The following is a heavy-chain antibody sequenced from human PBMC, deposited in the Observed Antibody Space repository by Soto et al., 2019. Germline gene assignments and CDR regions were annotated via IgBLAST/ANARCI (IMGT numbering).Heavy chain of an antibody. CDR3: ARGNHGVFDY. Sequence: SETLSLTCTVSGGSISSYYWSWIRQPPGKGLEWVGYIYYSGSTNYNPSLKSRVTISVDTSKNQFSLKLSSVTAADTAVYYCARGNHGVFDYWGQGTLVTVSS. CDR2: IYYSGST. CDR1: GGSISSYY. V-gene: IGHV4-59*01. J-gene: IGHJ4*02. D-gene: IGHD3-10*01.